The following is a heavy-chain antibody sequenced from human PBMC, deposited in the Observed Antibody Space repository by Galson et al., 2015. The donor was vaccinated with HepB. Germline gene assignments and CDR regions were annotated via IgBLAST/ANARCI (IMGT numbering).Heavy chain of an antibody. CDR2: TYSGGGT. CDR1: GFTVSRNY. Sequence: SLRLSCAASGFTVSRNYMSWVRQAPGKGLEWVSVTYSGGGTYYADSVKGRFTISRDNSKNTLDLQMNSLRAEDTAVYYCARAGIVGAPFDYWGQGTLVTASS. J-gene: IGHJ4*02. CDR3: ARAGIVGAPFDY. D-gene: IGHD1-26*01. V-gene: IGHV3-53*01.